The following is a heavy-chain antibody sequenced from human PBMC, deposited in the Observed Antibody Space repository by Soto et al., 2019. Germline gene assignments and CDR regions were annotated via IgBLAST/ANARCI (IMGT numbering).Heavy chain of an antibody. CDR1: GGTFSSYA. CDR3: ARGRTLRGRKYYYYGMDV. CDR2: IIPIFGTA. V-gene: IGHV1-69*13. D-gene: IGHD3-16*01. J-gene: IGHJ6*02. Sequence: GASVKVSCKASGGTFSSYAISWVRRAPGQGLEWMGGIIPIFGTANYAQKFQGRVTITADESTSTAYMELSSLRSEDTAVYYCARGRTLRGRKYYYYGMDVWGQGTTVTVSS.